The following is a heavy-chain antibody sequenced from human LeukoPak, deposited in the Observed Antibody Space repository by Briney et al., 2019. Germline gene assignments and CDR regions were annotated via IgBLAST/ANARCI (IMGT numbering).Heavy chain of an antibody. Sequence: SVKVSCKASGGTLNNYAVNWVRQAPGQGLEWMGGIIPIFGTANYAQKFQGRVTITADESTSTAYMELSSLRSEDTAVYYCARGYDFWSGYQSSYYYGMDVWGQGTTVTVSS. CDR2: IIPIFGTA. CDR3: ARGYDFWSGYQSSYYYGMDV. J-gene: IGHJ6*02. V-gene: IGHV1-69*13. CDR1: GGTLNNYA. D-gene: IGHD3-3*01.